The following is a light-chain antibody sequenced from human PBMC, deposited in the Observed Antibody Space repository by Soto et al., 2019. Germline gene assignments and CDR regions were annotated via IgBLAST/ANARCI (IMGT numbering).Light chain of an antibody. V-gene: IGKV3-20*01. J-gene: IGKJ5*01. CDR3: QQYGSSPPIT. Sequence: EIVLTQSPGTLSLSPGERATLSCRASQSVSSSYLAWYQQKPGQAPRLLIYGASSRATGIPDRFSGSGSGTDFTLTISRLEPADFAVYYCQQYGSSPPITCGQGTRLEIK. CDR2: GAS. CDR1: QSVSSSY.